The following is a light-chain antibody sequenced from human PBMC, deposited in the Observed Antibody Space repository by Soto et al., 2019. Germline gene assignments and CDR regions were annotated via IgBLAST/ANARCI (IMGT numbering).Light chain of an antibody. CDR1: QSVSSN. J-gene: IGKJ1*01. V-gene: IGKV3-15*01. CDR3: QQYNNWPPWT. CDR2: GAS. Sequence: EIVMAQSPATLSLPPGEGATVSWSASQSVSSNLAWYQYKPGQAPRLLIYGASTRATGIPARFSGSGSGTEFTLTISSLQSEDFAVYYCQQYNNWPPWTFGQGTKVDIK.